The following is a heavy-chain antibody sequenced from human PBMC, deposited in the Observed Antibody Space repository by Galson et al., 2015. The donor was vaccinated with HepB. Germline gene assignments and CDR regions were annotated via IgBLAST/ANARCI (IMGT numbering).Heavy chain of an antibody. J-gene: IGHJ6*02. D-gene: IGHD6-13*01. CDR2: ISSSSSYI. Sequence: SLRLSCAASGFTFSSYSMNWVRQAPGKGLEWVSSISSSSSYIYYADSVKGRFTISRDNAKNSLYLQMNSLRAEDTAVYYCARVRDSSSWYGLTDYYYYGMDVWGQGTTVTVSS. V-gene: IGHV3-21*01. CDR1: GFTFSSYS. CDR3: ARVRDSSSWYGLTDYYYYGMDV.